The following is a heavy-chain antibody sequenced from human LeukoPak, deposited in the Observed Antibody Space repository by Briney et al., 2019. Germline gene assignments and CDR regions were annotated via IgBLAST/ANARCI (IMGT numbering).Heavy chain of an antibody. CDR3: AKDWTPHNRVYDCLDA. CDR1: GFAFGVHA. CDR2: ICSGADL. V-gene: IGHV3-23*01. J-gene: IGHJ5*02. D-gene: IGHD3-16*01. Sequence: GGALRLSCVGSGFAFGVHAMSWVRQAPGKGAEGVATICSGADLFYAESVKGRFTISRDDPRNTVWLQMNSLRAEDTALYYCAKDWTPHNRVYDCLDAWGQGTQVTVSS.